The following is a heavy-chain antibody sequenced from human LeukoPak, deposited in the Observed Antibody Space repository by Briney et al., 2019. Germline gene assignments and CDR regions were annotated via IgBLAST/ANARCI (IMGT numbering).Heavy chain of an antibody. J-gene: IGHJ4*02. D-gene: IGHD1-26*01. CDR3: ARWVEVGATTHFDY. CDR1: GYTFTSYD. V-gene: IGHV1-8*01. Sequence: ASVKVSCKASGYTFTSYDINWVRQATGQGLEWMGWMNPNSGNTGYAQKFQGRVTMTRNTSISTAYMELSSLRAEDTAVYYCARWVEVGATTHFDYWGQGTLVTVSS. CDR2: MNPNSGNT.